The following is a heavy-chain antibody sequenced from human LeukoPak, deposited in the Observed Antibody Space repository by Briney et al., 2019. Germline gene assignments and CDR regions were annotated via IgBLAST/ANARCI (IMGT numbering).Heavy chain of an antibody. V-gene: IGHV1-8*01. CDR2: MNPNSGNT. J-gene: IGHJ4*02. D-gene: IGHD3-22*01. CDR1: GYTFTRYD. Sequence: ASVKVSCKASGYTFTRYDINWVRQATGQGLEWMGWMNPNSGNTGYAQKFQGRVTMTRNTSISTAYMELRSLRSDDTAVYYCARGDSSGYYFLIWGQGTLVTVSS. CDR3: ARGDSSGYYFLI.